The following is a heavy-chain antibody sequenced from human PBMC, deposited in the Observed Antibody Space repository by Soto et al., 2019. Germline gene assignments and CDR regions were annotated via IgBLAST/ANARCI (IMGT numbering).Heavy chain of an antibody. Sequence: SETLSLTCAVYGGSFSGYYWSWIRQPPGKGLEWIGEINHSGSTNYNPSLKSRVTISVDTSKDQFSLKLSSVTAADTAVYYCARGRRAAPDYWGQGTLVTVSS. D-gene: IGHD6-6*01. J-gene: IGHJ4*02. CDR2: INHSGST. CDR1: GGSFSGYY. CDR3: ARGRRAAPDY. V-gene: IGHV4-34*01.